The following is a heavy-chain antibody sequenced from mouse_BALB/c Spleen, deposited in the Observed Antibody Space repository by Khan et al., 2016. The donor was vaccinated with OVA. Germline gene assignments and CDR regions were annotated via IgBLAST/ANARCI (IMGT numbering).Heavy chain of an antibody. CDR1: GYIFTSYW. CDR3: ARGEYDNHAMDV. J-gene: IGHJ4*01. D-gene: IGHD2-10*02. V-gene: IGHV1-76*01. CDR2: IYPGTGST. Sequence: QVQLKQSGAELVRPGASVKLSCKTSGYIFTSYWIHWVKQRSGQGLEWIARIYPGTGSTYYNEKFKGKATLTADKSSSTAYMQLSSLTSEDSAVCFSARGEYDNHAMDVWGQGTSVTVSS.